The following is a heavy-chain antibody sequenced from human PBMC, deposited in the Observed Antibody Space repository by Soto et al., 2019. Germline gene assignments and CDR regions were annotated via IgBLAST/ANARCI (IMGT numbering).Heavy chain of an antibody. CDR1: GFTFSSYA. Sequence: GGSLRLSCAASGFTFSSYAMHWVRQAPGKGLEWVAVISYDGSNKYYADSVKGRFTISRDNSKNTLYLQMNSLRAEDTAVYYCAKDPSRIAVAGTFDYWGQGTLVTVSS. CDR3: AKDPSRIAVAGTFDY. V-gene: IGHV3-30*04. CDR2: ISYDGSNK. J-gene: IGHJ4*02. D-gene: IGHD6-19*01.